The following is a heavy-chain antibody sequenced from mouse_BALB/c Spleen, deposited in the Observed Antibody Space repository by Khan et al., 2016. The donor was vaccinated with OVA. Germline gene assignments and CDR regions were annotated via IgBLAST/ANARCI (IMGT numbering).Heavy chain of an antibody. CDR1: GFTFSNYW. Sequence: EVKVEESGGGLVQPGGSMKLSCVASGFTFSNYWMNWVRPSPETGLEWVAEIRLKSDDYVTHYAESVKGRFTISRDDSKLCVYLKMNNLRAEDTGIYYGWILLWGQGTTLTVSS. V-gene: IGHV6-6*02. CDR2: IRLKSDDYVT. J-gene: IGHJ2*01. CDR3: WILL.